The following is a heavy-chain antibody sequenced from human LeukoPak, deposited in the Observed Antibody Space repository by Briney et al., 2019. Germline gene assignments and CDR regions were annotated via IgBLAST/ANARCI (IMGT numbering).Heavy chain of an antibody. Sequence: ASVKVSCKASGYDFTNYAIHWVRQAPEQRLEWMGWINAGNGNTKYSQKFQGRVTLTRDTSANTAYMELSSLRSEDTAVYYCARGRGNSGYDWPYFDFWGQGTLVTVSS. CDR3: ARGRGNSGYDWPYFDF. CDR1: GYDFTNYA. J-gene: IGHJ4*02. CDR2: INAGNGNT. D-gene: IGHD5-12*01. V-gene: IGHV1-3*01.